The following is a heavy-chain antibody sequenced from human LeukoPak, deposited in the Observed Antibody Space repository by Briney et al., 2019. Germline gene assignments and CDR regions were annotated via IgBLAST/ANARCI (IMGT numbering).Heavy chain of an antibody. Sequence: GASVKVSCKASGYTLTNYDINWVRQATGQGLEWMGYMNPNSGNSAYAQKFQGGVTITTDASISTAYTELSGLRSEDTALYYCAREGLDYWGQGTLVTVSS. J-gene: IGHJ4*02. CDR1: GYTLTNYD. V-gene: IGHV1-8*01. CDR3: AREGLDY. CDR2: MNPNSGNS.